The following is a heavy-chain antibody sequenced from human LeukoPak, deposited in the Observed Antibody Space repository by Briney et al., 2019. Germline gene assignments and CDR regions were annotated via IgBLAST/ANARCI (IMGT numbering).Heavy chain of an antibody. J-gene: IGHJ6*02. Sequence: ASVKVSCKASGGTFSSYAISWVRQAPGQGLEWMGGIIPIFGTANYAQKFQGRVTITADESTSTAYMELSSLRSEDTAVYYCAREIAVAGIGYGMDVWGQGTTVTVSS. CDR1: GGTFSSYA. CDR2: IIPIFGTA. CDR3: AREIAVAGIGYGMDV. D-gene: IGHD6-19*01. V-gene: IGHV1-69*13.